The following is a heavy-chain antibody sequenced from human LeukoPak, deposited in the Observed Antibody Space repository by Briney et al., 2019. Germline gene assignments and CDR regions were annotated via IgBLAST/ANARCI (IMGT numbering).Heavy chain of an antibody. CDR2: IKQDGSEK. CDR3: ARGYYDSSLGRADLPVSPIDY. V-gene: IGHV3-7*04. CDR1: GFTFSSYW. Sequence: KPGGSLRLSCAASGFTFSSYWMSWVRQAPGKGLEGVANIKQDGSEKYYVDSVKGRFTISRDNAKNSLYLQMNSLRAEDTAVYYCARGYYDSSLGRADLPVSPIDYWGQGTLVTVSS. J-gene: IGHJ4*02. D-gene: IGHD3-22*01.